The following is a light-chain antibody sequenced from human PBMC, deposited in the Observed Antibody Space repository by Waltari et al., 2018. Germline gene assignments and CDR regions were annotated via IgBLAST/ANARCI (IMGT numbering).Light chain of an antibody. CDR3: QQYYSPPLT. Sequence: DIVMTQSPESLAVSLGERATINCKSSQSVLHSCNDRNYLVWYQQKPGQHPKVLLYWASTRELGVPDRFSGSGSGTDFALTISNLQPDDVAIYYSQQYYSPPLTFGGGTKVEIK. CDR1: QSVLHSCNDRNY. CDR2: WAS. V-gene: IGKV4-1*01. J-gene: IGKJ4*01.